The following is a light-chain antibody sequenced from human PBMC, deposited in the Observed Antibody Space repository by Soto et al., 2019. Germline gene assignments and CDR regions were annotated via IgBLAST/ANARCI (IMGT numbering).Light chain of an antibody. CDR2: DAS. CDR3: QQYLNLPLT. V-gene: IGKV1-33*01. J-gene: IGKJ4*01. CDR1: QDISNF. Sequence: DIQMTQSPSSLSASVGDRVTITCQASQDISNFLNWYQQKPGKAPKLLIYDASNLETGVPSRFSGSGSGTHFTLTISSLQPDDIATYHCQQYLNLPLTFGGGTKVDIK.